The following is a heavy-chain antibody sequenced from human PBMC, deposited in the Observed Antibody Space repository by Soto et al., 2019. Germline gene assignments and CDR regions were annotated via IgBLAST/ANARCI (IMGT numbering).Heavy chain of an antibody. CDR1: GFTVSAYY. CDR3: ALPLSGPYYFYGMDV. CDR2: IYSGGST. D-gene: IGHD3-9*01. J-gene: IGHJ6*02. V-gene: IGHV3-66*01. Sequence: EVQLVESGGGLVQPGGSLRLSCAASGFTVSAYYMSWVRQAPGKGLEWVSIIYSGGSTYYSDSVKGRFPISRDMSKNTLSLQMTRLRAEDTAVYYCALPLSGPYYFYGMDVWGQGTTVTVSS.